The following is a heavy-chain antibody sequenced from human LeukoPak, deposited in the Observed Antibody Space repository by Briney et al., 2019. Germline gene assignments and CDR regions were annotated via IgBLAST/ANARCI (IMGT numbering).Heavy chain of an antibody. CDR3: ARHKEGIAVAGLFDY. Sequence: SETLSLTCTVSGGSISSSSYYWGWIRQPPGKGLEWIGSIYYSGSTYYNPSLKSRVTISVDTSKNQFSLKLSSVTAADTAVYYCARHKEGIAVAGLFDYWGQGTLVTVSS. CDR2: IYYSGST. CDR1: GGSISSSSYY. V-gene: IGHV4-39*01. D-gene: IGHD6-19*01. J-gene: IGHJ4*02.